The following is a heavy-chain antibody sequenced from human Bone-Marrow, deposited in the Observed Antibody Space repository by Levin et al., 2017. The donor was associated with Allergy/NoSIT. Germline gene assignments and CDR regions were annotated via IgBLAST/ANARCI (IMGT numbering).Heavy chain of an antibody. CDR3: AKDVLSSSWKYFDP. Sequence: GGSLRLSCAASGFNFDDYAMHWVRQAPGKGLEWVSGITWNSGVIEFADSVRGRFTVSRDNAKNSLYLHMNSLRPEDTAFYYCAKDVLSSSWKYFDPWGQGTLVTVSS. CDR2: ITWNSGVI. D-gene: IGHD6-13*01. V-gene: IGHV3-9*01. CDR1: GFNFDDYA. J-gene: IGHJ5*02.